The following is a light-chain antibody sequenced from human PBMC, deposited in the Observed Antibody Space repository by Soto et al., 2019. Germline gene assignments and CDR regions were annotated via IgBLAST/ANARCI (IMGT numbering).Light chain of an antibody. CDR2: GAS. Sequence: EIGMTQSPASLSVTPGDGATLSCRASQSVASNVAWYQQKPGQGPRLLIHGASTRAVGVPARFSGSGSGTDFTLTISSLQSEDFAVYYCQQYHNWPPQYNFGQGTKLQIK. V-gene: IGKV3-15*01. CDR3: QQYHNWPPQYN. CDR1: QSVASN. J-gene: IGKJ2*01.